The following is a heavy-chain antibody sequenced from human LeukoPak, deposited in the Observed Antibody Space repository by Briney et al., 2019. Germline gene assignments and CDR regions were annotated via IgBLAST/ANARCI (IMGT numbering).Heavy chain of an antibody. V-gene: IGHV3-11*06. CDR2: ISSSSSYT. CDR3: ARPPTYQLVYDY. CDR1: GFTFSDYY. D-gene: IGHD2-2*01. Sequence: PGGSLRLSCAASGFTFSDYYMSWIRQAPGKGLEWVSYISSSSSYTNYADSVKGRFTISRDNAKNSLYLQMNSLRAEDTAVYYCARPPTYQLVYDYWGQGTLVTVSS. J-gene: IGHJ4*02.